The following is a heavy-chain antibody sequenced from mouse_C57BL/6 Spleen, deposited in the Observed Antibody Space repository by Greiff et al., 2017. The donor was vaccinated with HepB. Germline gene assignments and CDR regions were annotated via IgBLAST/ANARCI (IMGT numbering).Heavy chain of an antibody. Sequence: QVQLQQSGAELVKPGASVKMSCKAPGYTFTSYWITWVKQRPGQGLEWIGDIYPGSGSTNYNEKFKSKATLTVDTSSSTAYMQLSSLTSEDSAVYYCARTFSYFDYWGQGTTLTVSS. V-gene: IGHV1-55*01. J-gene: IGHJ2*01. CDR3: ARTFSYFDY. CDR2: IYPGSGST. CDR1: GYTFTSYW.